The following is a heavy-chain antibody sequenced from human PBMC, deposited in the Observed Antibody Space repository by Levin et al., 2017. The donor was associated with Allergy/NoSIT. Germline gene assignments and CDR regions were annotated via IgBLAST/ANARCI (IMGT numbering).Heavy chain of an antibody. J-gene: IGHJ4*02. D-gene: IGHD3-16*01. CDR1: GFTFSDHY. Sequence: GESLKISCAASGFTFSDHYMDWVRQAPGKGLEWVGRIRNKANSYTTEYAASVKGRFTISRDDSKNSLYLQMNSLKTEDTAVYYCARDLREGDYWGQGTLVTVSS. CDR3: ARDLREGDY. V-gene: IGHV3-72*01. CDR2: IRNKANSYTT.